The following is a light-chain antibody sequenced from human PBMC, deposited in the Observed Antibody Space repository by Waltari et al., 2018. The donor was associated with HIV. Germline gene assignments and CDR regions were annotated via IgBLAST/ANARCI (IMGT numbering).Light chain of an antibody. CDR1: RSNTRSHY. J-gene: IGLJ3*02. V-gene: IGLV1-47*01. Sequence: QSVLTQPPSASGTPGQRVSIYCSGSRSNTRSHYVYGYQQLPRTAPQLLLYRNDERPSGVPDRFSGSKSGTSASLAISGLRSEDEADYYCAAWDDSLSAWVFGGGTKLTVL. CDR3: AAWDDSLSAWV. CDR2: RND.